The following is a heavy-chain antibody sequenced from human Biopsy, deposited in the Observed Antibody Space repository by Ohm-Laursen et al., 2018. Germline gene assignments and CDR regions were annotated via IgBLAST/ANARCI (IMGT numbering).Heavy chain of an antibody. Sequence: SETLSLTCAVFGKTFSDYQWSWIRQPPGKGLEWIGQINQAGTTNYNPSLKSRVSISAEASKYEFSLRLTSVTAADTAVYLCGNEVHGRDYWGLGAQVTVSS. CDR3: GNEVHGRDY. CDR2: INQAGTT. J-gene: IGHJ4*02. V-gene: IGHV4-34*08. D-gene: IGHD2-15*01. CDR1: GKTFSDYQ.